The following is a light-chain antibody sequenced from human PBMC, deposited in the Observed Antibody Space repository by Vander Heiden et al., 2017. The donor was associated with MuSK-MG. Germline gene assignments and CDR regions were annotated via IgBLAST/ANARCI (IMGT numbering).Light chain of an antibody. J-gene: IGKJ4*01. Sequence: IVLTQSPPTLSLSPGERATLSCRASQSVSIYIAWYQQQPGQAPRLLIYDASNRATGIPARFSGSGSGTDFTLTISSLEPEDFAFYYCQQRSNWPLLTFGGGTKVEIK. CDR2: DAS. CDR1: QSVSIY. CDR3: QQRSNWPLLT. V-gene: IGKV3-11*01.